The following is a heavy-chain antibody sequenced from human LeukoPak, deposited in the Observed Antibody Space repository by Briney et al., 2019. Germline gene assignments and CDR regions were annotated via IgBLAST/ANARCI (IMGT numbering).Heavy chain of an antibody. Sequence: SETLSLTCIVSGVSISNFYWSWIRQPPGKGLEWIAYIYNSDITNYNPSLKSRVTISVDTSKNQFSLKLSSVTAADTAVNYCARDGSGWNYYFDYWGQGTLVTVSS. CDR2: IYNSDIT. CDR3: ARDGSGWNYYFDY. J-gene: IGHJ4*02. V-gene: IGHV4-4*08. D-gene: IGHD6-19*01. CDR1: GVSISNFY.